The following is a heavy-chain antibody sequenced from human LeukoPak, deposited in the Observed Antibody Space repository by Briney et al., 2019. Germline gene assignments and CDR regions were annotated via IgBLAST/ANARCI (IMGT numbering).Heavy chain of an antibody. CDR2: IFHSGST. D-gene: IGHD3-3*02. Sequence: PSGTLSLTCAVSGGSISSSNWWSWVRQPPGKGLEWIGEIFHSGSTNYNPSLKSRITISVDTSKNQFSLKLSSVTAADTAVYYCARDSFFALDYWGQGTLVTVSS. CDR3: ARDSFFALDY. CDR1: GGSISSSNW. J-gene: IGHJ4*02. V-gene: IGHV4-4*02.